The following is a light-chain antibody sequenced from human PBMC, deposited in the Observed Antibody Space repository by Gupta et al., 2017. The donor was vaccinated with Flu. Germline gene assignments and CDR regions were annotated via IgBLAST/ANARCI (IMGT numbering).Light chain of an antibody. CDR1: NIGTKS. CDR3: QVWDSSSAHPVV. Sequence: GNNIGTKSVHWYQHRPGQAPVLVVYDDTDRPSGIPARFSGSNSGNTATLTIVRVEAGDEADYYCQVWDSSSAHPVVFGGGTNLAVL. CDR2: DDT. J-gene: IGLJ2*01. V-gene: IGLV3-21*02.